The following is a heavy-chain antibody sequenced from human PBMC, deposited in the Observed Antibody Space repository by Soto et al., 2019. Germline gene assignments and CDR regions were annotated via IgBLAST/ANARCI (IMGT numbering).Heavy chain of an antibody. V-gene: IGHV4-59*08. J-gene: IGHJ4*02. CDR2: NFYIGNT. Sequence: SETLSLTCTVSGGSISSYYWSWIRQPPGKGLEYIGYNFYIGNTNYNPSFKSRVTISVDTSKNQFSLKLSSVTAADTAVYYCASADYPTYYFDYWGQGTLVTVSS. CDR1: GGSISSYY. D-gene: IGHD1-1*01. CDR3: ASADYPTYYFDY.